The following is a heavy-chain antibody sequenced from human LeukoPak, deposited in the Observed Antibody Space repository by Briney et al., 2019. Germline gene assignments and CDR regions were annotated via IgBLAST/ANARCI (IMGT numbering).Heavy chain of an antibody. CDR2: SNAGNGNT. CDR1: GYTFTSYA. CDR3: ANPPTVTKIRLDS. Sequence: ASVKVSCKASGYTFTSYAMHWVRQAPGQRLEWMGWSNAGNGNTKYSQEFQGRVTITRDTSASTAYMELSSLRAEDTAVYYCANPPTVTKIRLDSWGQGTLVTVSS. D-gene: IGHD4-17*01. J-gene: IGHJ5*01. V-gene: IGHV1-3*02.